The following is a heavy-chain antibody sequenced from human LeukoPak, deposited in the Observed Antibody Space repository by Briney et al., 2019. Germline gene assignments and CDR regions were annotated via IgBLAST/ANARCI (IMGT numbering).Heavy chain of an antibody. CDR3: ARDSRVDHILTAYKYDYYYMDV. CDR2: INPNSGGT. Sequence: GASVKVSCKASGYTFTGYYMHWVRQAPGQGLEWMGWINPNSGGTNYAEKFQGRVTMTTDKSTSTAYMELRSLRSDDSAVYYCARDSRVDHILTAYKYDYYYMDVWGKGTTVTISS. D-gene: IGHD3-9*01. CDR1: GYTFTGYY. V-gene: IGHV1-2*02. J-gene: IGHJ6*03.